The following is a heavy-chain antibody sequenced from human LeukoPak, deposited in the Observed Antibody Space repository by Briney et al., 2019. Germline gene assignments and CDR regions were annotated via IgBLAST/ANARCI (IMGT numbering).Heavy chain of an antibody. CDR1: GFTFSSYG. J-gene: IGHJ4*02. CDR3: ARGAKIVVVPADIFGGFDY. Sequence: GGSLRLSCAASGFTFSSYGMHWVRQAPGKGLEWVAFIRCDGSNKYYADSVKGRFTISRDNSKNTLYLQMNSLRAEDTAVYYCARGAKIVVVPADIFGGFDYWGQGTLVTVSS. CDR2: IRCDGSNK. D-gene: IGHD2-2*01. V-gene: IGHV3-30*02.